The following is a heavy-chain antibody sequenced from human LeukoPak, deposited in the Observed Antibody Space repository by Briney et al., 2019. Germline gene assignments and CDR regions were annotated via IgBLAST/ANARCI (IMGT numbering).Heavy chain of an antibody. D-gene: IGHD6-6*01. V-gene: IGHV4-34*01. CDR1: GGSFSGYY. CDR2: INPSGST. Sequence: PSETLSLTCAVYGGSFSGYYWSWIRQPPGKGLEWIGEINPSGSTNYNPSLKSRVTISVDTSKNQFSLKLSSVTAADTAVYYCARSGSSSSQNWFDPWGQGTLVTVSS. CDR3: ARSGSSSSQNWFDP. J-gene: IGHJ5*02.